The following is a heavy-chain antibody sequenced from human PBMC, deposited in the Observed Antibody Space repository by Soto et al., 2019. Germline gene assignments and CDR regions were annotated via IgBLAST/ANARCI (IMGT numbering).Heavy chain of an antibody. CDR2: INAGNGNI. Sequence: QVQLVQSGAEVKKPGASVKVSCNASGYTFTSYAMHWVRQAPGQRLEWMGWINAGNGNIKYSQKFQGRVPITRDTSASTAYMELSSLRSEDADVYYCASRYHSSGFHYWGQGTLVTVTS. CDR1: GYTFTSYA. CDR3: ASRYHSSGFHY. J-gene: IGHJ4*02. V-gene: IGHV1-3*01. D-gene: IGHD6-6*01.